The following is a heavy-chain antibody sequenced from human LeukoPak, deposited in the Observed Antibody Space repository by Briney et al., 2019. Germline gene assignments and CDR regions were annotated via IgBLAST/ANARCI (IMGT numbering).Heavy chain of an antibody. Sequence: GGALRLSCAASGFTFSSYSMNWVRQAPGKGREGVSSISSSSSYIYYADSAKGRFTISRDNAKNSLYLQMNSLRAEDTAVYYCARASYDWTPFDPWGQGTLVTVSS. V-gene: IGHV3-21*01. D-gene: IGHD1-20*01. J-gene: IGHJ5*02. CDR3: ARASYDWTPFDP. CDR1: GFTFSSYS. CDR2: ISSSSSYI.